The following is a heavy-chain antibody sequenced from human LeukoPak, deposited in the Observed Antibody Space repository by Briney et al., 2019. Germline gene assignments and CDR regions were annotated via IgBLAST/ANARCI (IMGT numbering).Heavy chain of an antibody. V-gene: IGHV1-69*13. CDR2: IIPIFGTA. CDR1: GGTFSTYA. J-gene: IGHJ5*02. D-gene: IGHD3-16*01. Sequence: SVKVSCKASGGTFSTYAITWVRQAPGQGLEWMGGIIPIFGTANYAQKFQGRVTITADESTSTAYMELSSLRSEDTAVYYCARQVITFGGVQFDPWGQGTLVTVSS. CDR3: ARQVITFGGVQFDP.